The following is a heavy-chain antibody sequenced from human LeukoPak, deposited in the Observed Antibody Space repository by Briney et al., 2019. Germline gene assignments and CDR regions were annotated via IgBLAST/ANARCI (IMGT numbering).Heavy chain of an antibody. D-gene: IGHD4-11*01. V-gene: IGHV3-30*02. J-gene: IGHJ4*02. Sequence: GGSLRLSCAASGFTFSSYGMHWVRQAPGKGLEWVAFIRYDGSNKYYADSVKGRFTISRDNSKNTLYLQMNSLRAEDTAVYYCARGLSVTTGSWGQGTLVTVSS. CDR2: IRYDGSNK. CDR1: GFTFSSYG. CDR3: ARGLSVTTGS.